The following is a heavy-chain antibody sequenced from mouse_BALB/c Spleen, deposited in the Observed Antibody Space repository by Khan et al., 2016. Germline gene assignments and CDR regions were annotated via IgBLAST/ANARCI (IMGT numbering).Heavy chain of an antibody. CDR1: VYSITSYYS. Sequence: EVQLQESGPDLVKPSQSLSLTCTVTVYSITSYYSWHWIRQFPGNKLEWMGYIHYSGSTNYNPSLKSRISITRDTSKNQFFLQLNSVTTEDTAIXYCAREVPLYFDYWGQGTTLTVSS. V-gene: IGHV3-1*02. CDR3: AREVPLYFDY. CDR2: IHYSGST. D-gene: IGHD2-14*01. J-gene: IGHJ2*01.